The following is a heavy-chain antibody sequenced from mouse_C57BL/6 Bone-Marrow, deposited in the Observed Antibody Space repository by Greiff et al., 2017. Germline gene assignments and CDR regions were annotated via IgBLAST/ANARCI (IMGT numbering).Heavy chain of an antibody. V-gene: IGHV1-7*01. J-gene: IGHJ2*01. Sequence: QVQLKQSGAELAKPGASVKLSCKASGYTFTSYWMHWVKQRPGQGLEWIGYINPSSGSTKYNQKFKDKATLTADKASSTAYMQLSSLTYEDSAVYYCARWVYDGYHYFDDWGQGTTLTVSS. CDR3: ARWVYDGYHYFDD. CDR1: GYTFTSYW. CDR2: INPSSGST. D-gene: IGHD2-3*01.